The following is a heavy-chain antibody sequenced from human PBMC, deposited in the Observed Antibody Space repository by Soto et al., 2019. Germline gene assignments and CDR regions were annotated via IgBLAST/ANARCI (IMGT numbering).Heavy chain of an antibody. V-gene: IGHV3-73*01. J-gene: IGHJ4*02. Sequence: GSLRDSSAAAVVTCSGSAMHRFRQASGKGLEWVGRIRSKANSYATAYAASVKGRFTISRDDSKNTAYLQMNSLKTEDTAVYYCTSVAVAGIWGQGTLVTVSS. D-gene: IGHD6-19*01. CDR3: TSVAVAGI. CDR2: IRSKANSYAT. CDR1: VVTCSGSA.